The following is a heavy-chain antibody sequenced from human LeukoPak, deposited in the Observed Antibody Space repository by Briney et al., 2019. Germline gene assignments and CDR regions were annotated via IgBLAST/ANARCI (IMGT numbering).Heavy chain of an antibody. Sequence: GGSLRLSCAASGFTFSSYGMSWVRQAPGKGLEWVSGINWNGGSTGYADSVKGQFTISRDNAKNSLYLQMNSLRAEDTALYYCARGGITIFGVVSYMDVWGKGTTVTVSS. D-gene: IGHD3-3*01. CDR2: INWNGGST. V-gene: IGHV3-20*04. J-gene: IGHJ6*03. CDR3: ARGGITIFGVVSYMDV. CDR1: GFTFSSYG.